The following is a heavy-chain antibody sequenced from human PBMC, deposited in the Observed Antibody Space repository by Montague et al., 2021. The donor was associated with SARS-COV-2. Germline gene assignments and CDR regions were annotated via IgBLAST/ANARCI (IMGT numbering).Heavy chain of an antibody. J-gene: IGHJ3*02. CDR1: GDSVSSNIAT. D-gene: IGHD1-7*01. CDR2: TYYRSKWYN. V-gene: IGHV6-1*01. Sequence: CAISGDSVSSNIATWNWIRQSPSRGLEWLGRTYYRSKWYNDYAVSVKSRVIINPDTSNNRISLHLNSVTPEDTAVYYCARGWNYAFDIWSQGTMVTVSS. CDR3: ARGWNYAFDI.